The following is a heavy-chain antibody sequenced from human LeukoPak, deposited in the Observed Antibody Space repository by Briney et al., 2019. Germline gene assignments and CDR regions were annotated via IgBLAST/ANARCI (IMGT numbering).Heavy chain of an antibody. CDR3: ARQRYCSSTSCYGSWFDP. CDR2: IYPGDSDT. V-gene: IGHV5-51*01. D-gene: IGHD2-2*01. CDR1: GYSFTSYW. J-gene: IGHJ5*02. Sequence: GESLKISCKGSGYSFTSYWIGWVRQMPGKGLEWMGIIYPGDSDTRDRPSFQGQVTISADKSISTAYLKWSSLKASDTAMYYCARQRYCSSTSCYGSWFDPWGQGTLVTVSS.